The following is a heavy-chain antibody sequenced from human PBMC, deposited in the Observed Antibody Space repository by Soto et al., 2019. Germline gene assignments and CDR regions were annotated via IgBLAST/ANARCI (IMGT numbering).Heavy chain of an antibody. CDR3: ARDTYNWNYGYGMDV. CDR2: ISSSSSYI. V-gene: IGHV3-21*01. J-gene: IGHJ6*02. D-gene: IGHD1-7*01. Sequence: GGSLRLSCAASGFTFSSYSMNWVRQAPGKGLEWVSSISSSSSYIYYADSVEGRFTISRDNAKNSLYLQMNSLRAEDTAVYYCARDTYNWNYGYGMDVWGQGTTVNVSS. CDR1: GFTFSSYS.